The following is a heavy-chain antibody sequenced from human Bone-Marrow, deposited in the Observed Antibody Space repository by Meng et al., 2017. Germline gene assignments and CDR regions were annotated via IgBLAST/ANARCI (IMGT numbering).Heavy chain of an antibody. Sequence: QVQLQESGPGLVKPSQTLSLTCTVSNDSIRSGDYYWSWIRQPPGKGLEWIGFIYYSGTTYYNPSLKSRVTISVDTSKNQFSLNLSSVTAADTAVYYCARDRGGYGDISYWGQGTLATVSS. CDR2: IYYSGTT. J-gene: IGHJ4*02. CDR3: ARDRGGYGDISY. V-gene: IGHV4-30-4*01. D-gene: IGHD4-17*01. CDR1: NDSIRSGDYY.